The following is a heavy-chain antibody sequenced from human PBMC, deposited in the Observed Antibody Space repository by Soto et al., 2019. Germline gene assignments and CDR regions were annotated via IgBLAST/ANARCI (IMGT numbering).Heavy chain of an antibody. CDR3: ARVYDYGDYRYFDY. V-gene: IGHV4-59*01. CDR1: GCSISSYY. J-gene: IGHJ4*02. CDR2: IYYSGST. D-gene: IGHD4-17*01. Sequence: TSETLSLTCTVSGCSISSYYWSWIRQPPGKGLEWIGYIYYSGSTNYNPSLKSRVTISVDTSKNQFSLKLSSVTAADTAVYYCARVYDYGDYRYFDYWGQGTLVTVS.